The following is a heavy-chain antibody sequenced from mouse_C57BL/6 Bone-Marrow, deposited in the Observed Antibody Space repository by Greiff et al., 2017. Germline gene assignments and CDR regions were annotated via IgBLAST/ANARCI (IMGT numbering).Heavy chain of an antibody. J-gene: IGHJ3*01. Sequence: QVQLQQSGAELVRPGTSVKLSCKASGYTFTSYWMHWVKQRPGQGLEWIGVIDPSGSYTNYNQKFKGKATLTADTSSSTAYMQLSSLTSEDSAVYYCSSQDSNSWFAYWGQGTLVTVSA. V-gene: IGHV1-59*01. CDR1: GYTFTSYW. D-gene: IGHD2-5*01. CDR2: IDPSGSYT. CDR3: SSQDSNSWFAY.